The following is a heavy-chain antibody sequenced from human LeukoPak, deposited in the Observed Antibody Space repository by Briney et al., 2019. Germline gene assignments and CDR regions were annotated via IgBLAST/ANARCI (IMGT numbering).Heavy chain of an antibody. CDR1: GGSISSGGYY. J-gene: IGHJ4*02. Sequence: SETLSLTCTVSGGSISSGGYYWSWIRQHPGKGLEWIGYIYYSGSTNYNPSLKSRVTISVDTSKNQFSLKLSSVSAADTAVYYCARVTNFWSGYPRPGYFDYWGQGTLVTVSS. D-gene: IGHD3-3*01. CDR3: ARVTNFWSGYPRPGYFDY. V-gene: IGHV4-61*08. CDR2: IYYSGST.